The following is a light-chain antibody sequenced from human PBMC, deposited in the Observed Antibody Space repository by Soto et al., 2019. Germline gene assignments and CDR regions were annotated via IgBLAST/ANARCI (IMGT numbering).Light chain of an antibody. J-gene: IGLJ1*01. Sequence: QSALTQPASVSGSPGQSITISCTGTSSGVGYYNYVSWYQQHPGKAPKLMIYEVSNRPSGVSNRLSGSKSGNTASLTISGLRAEDEADYYCSSYTSSSTLIFGTGTKVTVL. CDR3: SSYTSSSTLI. CDR2: EVS. V-gene: IGLV2-14*01. CDR1: SSGVGYYNY.